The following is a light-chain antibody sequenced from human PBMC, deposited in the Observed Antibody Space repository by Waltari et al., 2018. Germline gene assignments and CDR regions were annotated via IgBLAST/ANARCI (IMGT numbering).Light chain of an antibody. CDR1: SSDVGGYNY. J-gene: IGLJ3*02. CDR2: DVS. CDR3: ISYTSSSTWV. V-gene: IGLV2-14*03. Sequence: QSVLTQPASVSGSPGQSITISCTGTSSDVGGYNYVSWYQQHPGKAPKLIIYDVSNRPSGVSNRLSGSRSGNTASLTISGLQTEDEADYYCISYTSSSTWVFGGGTKLPVL.